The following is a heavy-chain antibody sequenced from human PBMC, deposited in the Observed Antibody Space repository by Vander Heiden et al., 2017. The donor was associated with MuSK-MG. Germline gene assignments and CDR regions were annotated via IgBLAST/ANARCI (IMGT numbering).Heavy chain of an antibody. CDR3: ARRTLLYFDY. D-gene: IGHD2-15*01. J-gene: IGHJ4*02. CDR2: IYHSGST. V-gene: IGHV4-38-2*01. CDR1: GYSISSGYY. Sequence: QVQLQESGPGLVKPSETLSLPCAVSGYSISSGYYWGWIRQPPGKGLEWIGSIYHSGSTYDNPSPKSRVTISVDTSKNQFSLKMRSVTAADTAVYYCARRTLLYFDYWGQGTLVTVSS.